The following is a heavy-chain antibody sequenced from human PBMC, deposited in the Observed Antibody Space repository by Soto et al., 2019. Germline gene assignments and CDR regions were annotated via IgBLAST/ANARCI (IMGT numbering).Heavy chain of an antibody. J-gene: IGHJ4*02. V-gene: IGHV4-30-4*01. CDR3: ARVRNNDYVWGSYRYTSFDY. D-gene: IGHD3-16*02. Sequence: PSETLSLTCTVSGGSISSGDYYWSWIRQPPGKGLEWIGYIYYSGSTYYNPSLKSRVTISVDTSKNQFSLKLSSVTAADTAVYYCARVRNNDYVWGSYRYTSFDYWGQGTLVTVSS. CDR2: IYYSGST. CDR1: GGSISSGDYY.